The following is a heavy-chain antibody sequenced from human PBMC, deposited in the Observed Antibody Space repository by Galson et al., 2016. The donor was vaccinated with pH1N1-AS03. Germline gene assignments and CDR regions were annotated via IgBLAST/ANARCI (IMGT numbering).Heavy chain of an antibody. D-gene: IGHD3/OR15-3a*01. CDR3: ARPAHDFGRPYHMDV. CDR1: GGTLNNYA. V-gene: IGHV1-69*06. J-gene: IGHJ6*02. CDR2: ISPIFGSA. Sequence: SVKVSCKASGGTLNNYAINWVRQAPGQGLEWMGGISPIFGSANHAQKFQGRVTITADIFTNTVYMELSSLRSEDTAVYYCARPAHDFGRPYHMDVWGQGTTVTVSS.